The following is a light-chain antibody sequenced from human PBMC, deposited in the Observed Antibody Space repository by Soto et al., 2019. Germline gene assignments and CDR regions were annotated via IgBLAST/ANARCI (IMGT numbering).Light chain of an antibody. Sequence: QSALTQPPSASGSPGQSVTLSCTGTSSDVGGDNYVSWYQQHPGKAPKLMIYEVSKRPSGVPDRFSGSKSGNTAYLTVSGLQAEDEAEYDCSSYAGSNNVVFGGGTKVTVL. CDR1: SSDVGGDNY. CDR3: SSYAGSNNVV. CDR2: EVS. V-gene: IGLV2-8*01. J-gene: IGLJ2*01.